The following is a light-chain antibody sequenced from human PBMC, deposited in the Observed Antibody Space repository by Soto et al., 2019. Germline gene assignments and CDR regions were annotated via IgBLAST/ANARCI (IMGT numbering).Light chain of an antibody. J-gene: IGKJ1*01. CDR2: GAS. V-gene: IGKV3-20*01. Sequence: EIVLTQSRGSLSLSPGERATLSGRASQSVSSTFFAWYQQRPGQAPRILMYGASSRATGIPDRFSGSGSGTDFTLTISRLEPEDFAVYYCQQFDSSVTFGQGTKVEIK. CDR3: QQFDSSVT. CDR1: QSVSSTF.